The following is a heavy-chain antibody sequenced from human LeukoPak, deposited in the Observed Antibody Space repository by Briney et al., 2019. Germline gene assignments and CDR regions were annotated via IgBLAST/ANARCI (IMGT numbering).Heavy chain of an antibody. CDR2: IKHSGST. CDR3: AREPYYYYGMDV. D-gene: IGHD3-10*01. V-gene: IGHV4-34*01. CDR1: GGSFSDYY. J-gene: IGHJ6*02. Sequence: SETLSLTCAVYGGSFSDYYWNWIRQPPGKGRELIGEIKHSGSTSYNPSLKSRVTISVDTSKNQFSMKVSSVTAADTAVYYCAREPYYYYGMDVWGQGTTVTVSS.